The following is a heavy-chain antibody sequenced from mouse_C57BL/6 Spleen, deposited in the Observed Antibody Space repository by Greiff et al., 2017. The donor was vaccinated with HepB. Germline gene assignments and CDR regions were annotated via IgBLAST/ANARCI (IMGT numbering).Heavy chain of an antibody. J-gene: IGHJ4*01. D-gene: IGHD2-5*01. CDR3: ARTYYSTMGYAMDY. CDR2: ISSGGSYT. Sequence: EVQRVESGGDLVKPGGSLKLSCAASGFTFSSYGMSWVRQTPDKRLEWVATISSGGSYTYYPDSVKGRFTISRDNAKNTLYLQMSSLKSEDTAMYYCARTYYSTMGYAMDYWGQGTSVTVSS. CDR1: GFTFSSYG. V-gene: IGHV5-6*01.